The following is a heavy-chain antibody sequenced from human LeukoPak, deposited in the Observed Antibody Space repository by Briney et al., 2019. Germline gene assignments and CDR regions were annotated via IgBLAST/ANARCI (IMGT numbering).Heavy chain of an antibody. CDR3: AKDDDSSGSLDY. D-gene: IGHD6-19*01. Sequence: PGGSLRLSCAASGFTFDDYAMHWARQAPGKGLEWVSGISWNSGSIGYADSVKGRFTISRDNAKNSLYLQMNSLRAEDTALYYCAKDDDSSGSLDYWGQGTLVTVSS. J-gene: IGHJ4*02. CDR2: ISWNSGSI. V-gene: IGHV3-9*01. CDR1: GFTFDDYA.